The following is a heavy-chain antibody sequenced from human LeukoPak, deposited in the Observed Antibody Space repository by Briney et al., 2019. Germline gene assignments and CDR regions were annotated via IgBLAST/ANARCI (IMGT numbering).Heavy chain of an antibody. CDR3: AKSDWFDP. J-gene: IGHJ5*01. CDR1: GFTFSNYW. Sequence: GGSLRLSCATSGFTFSNYWMSWLRQAPGKGLVWVARLKSDGSSASYAESVKGRFTISRDNGRSTLYLQMNSLRVDDTAVYYLAKSDWFDPWGRGILVTVSS. V-gene: IGHV3-74*01. CDR2: LKSDGSSA.